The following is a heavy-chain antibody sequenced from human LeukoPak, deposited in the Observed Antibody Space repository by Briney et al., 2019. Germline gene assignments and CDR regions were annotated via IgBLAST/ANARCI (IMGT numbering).Heavy chain of an antibody. CDR3: ARDYSSSWSYFDY. CDR2: IYYSGST. CDR1: GGSISSYY. V-gene: IGHV4-59*01. Sequence: SETLSLTCTVSGGSISSYYWSWIRQPPGKGLEWIGYIYYSGSTNYNPSLKSRVTISVDSSKNQFSLKLSSVTAAGTAVYYCARDYSSSWSYFDYWGQGTLVTVSS. D-gene: IGHD6-13*01. J-gene: IGHJ4*02.